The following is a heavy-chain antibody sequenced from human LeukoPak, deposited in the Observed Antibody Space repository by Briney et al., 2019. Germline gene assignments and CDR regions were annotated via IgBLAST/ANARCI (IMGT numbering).Heavy chain of an antibody. CDR1: GFTVSSNY. CDR2: IYSGGST. V-gene: IGHV3-53*01. CDR3: ARDSFAVEAWELDGMDV. Sequence: GGSLRLSCAASGFTVSSNYMSWVRQAPGKGLEWVSVIYSGGSTYYADSVKGRFTISRDNSKNTLYLQMNSLRAEDTAVYYCARDSFAVEAWELDGMDVWGQGTTVTVSS. D-gene: IGHD1-26*01. J-gene: IGHJ6*02.